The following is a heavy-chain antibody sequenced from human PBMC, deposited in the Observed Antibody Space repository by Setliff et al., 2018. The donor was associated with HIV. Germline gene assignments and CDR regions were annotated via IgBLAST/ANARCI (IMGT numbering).Heavy chain of an antibody. CDR2: ISGSGDST. J-gene: IGHJ4*02. D-gene: IGHD4-4*01. V-gene: IGHV3-23*01. CDR1: GFTFSSYA. CDR3: AKTQTVITVYGPFDS. Sequence: GGSLRLSCAASGFTFSSYAMSWVRQAPGKGLEWGSAISGSGDSTFYADSLKGRFTVSRDNSNNTVYLQMNSLRAEDTAMYYCAKTQTVITVYGPFDSWGQGTPVTVSS.